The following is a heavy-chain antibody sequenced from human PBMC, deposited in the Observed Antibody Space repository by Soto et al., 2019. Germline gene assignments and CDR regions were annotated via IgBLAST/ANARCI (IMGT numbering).Heavy chain of an antibody. CDR3: ASSGYCSSTSCYVPRYYYYYYSTDV. V-gene: IGHV4-34*01. Sequence: SETLSLTCAVYGGSFSGYYWSWIRQPPGKGLEWIGEINHSGSTNYNPSLKSRVTISVDTSKNQFSLKLSSVTAADTAVYYCASSGYCSSTSCYVPRYYYYYYSTDVWGKGTTVTVSS. D-gene: IGHD2-2*01. J-gene: IGHJ6*03. CDR2: INHSGST. CDR1: GGSFSGYY.